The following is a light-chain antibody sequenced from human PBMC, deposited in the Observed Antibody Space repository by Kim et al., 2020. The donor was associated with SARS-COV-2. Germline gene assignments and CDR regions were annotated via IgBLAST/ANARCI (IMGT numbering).Light chain of an antibody. J-gene: IGKJ1*01. Sequence: ERVLTQSPATLSVSPEERATLSCRASQYISSNLAWYQQKPGQAPRLLIHGASTRATGIPARFSGSGSGTDFTLTISSLQSEDSAVYYCQEYDNWTRTFGQGTKVDIK. CDR3: QEYDNWTRT. CDR2: GAS. V-gene: IGKV3D-15*01. CDR1: QYISSN.